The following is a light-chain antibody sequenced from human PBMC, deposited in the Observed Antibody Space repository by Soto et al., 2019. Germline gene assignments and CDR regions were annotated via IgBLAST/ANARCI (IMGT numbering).Light chain of an antibody. CDR2: NVN. CDR3: CSYTSSDKGG. V-gene: IGLV2-11*01. J-gene: IGLJ3*02. CDR1: RSDVGRYDY. Sequence: QSALIQPPSVSGSPGQSVTLSCTGTRSDVGRYDYVPWYQQHPGTVPKPMIYNVNTQPSGVPDRFSGSKSDNTASMTISGLQAEDEADWSCCSYTSSDKGGFGGGTKRTVL.